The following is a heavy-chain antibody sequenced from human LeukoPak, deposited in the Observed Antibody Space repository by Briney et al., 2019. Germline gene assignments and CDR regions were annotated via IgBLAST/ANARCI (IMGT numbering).Heavy chain of an antibody. CDR3: ARPTSGNKGGYNWRFDY. CDR1: GFTVSSNY. Sequence: GGSLRLSCAASGFTVSSNYMSWVRQAPGKGLEWVSVIYSGGSTYYADTVKGRFTISRDNSKNTLYLQMNSLRAEDTAVYYCARPTSGNKGGYNWRFDYWGQGTLVTVSS. J-gene: IGHJ4*02. CDR2: IYSGGST. D-gene: IGHD5-24*01. V-gene: IGHV3-53*01.